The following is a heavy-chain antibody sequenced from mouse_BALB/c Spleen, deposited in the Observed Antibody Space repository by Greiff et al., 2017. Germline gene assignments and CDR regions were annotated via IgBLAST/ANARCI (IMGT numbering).Heavy chain of an antibody. Sequence: QVQLQQPGAELVKPGASVKMSCKASGYTFTSYWMHWVKQRPGQGLEWIGVIDPSDSYTSYNQKFKGKATLTVDTSSSTAYMQLSSLTSEDSAVYYCTRWDDYDEAWFAYWGQGTLVTVSA. J-gene: IGHJ3*01. V-gene: IGHV1S127*01. D-gene: IGHD2-4*01. CDR2: IDPSDSYT. CDR3: TRWDDYDEAWFAY. CDR1: GYTFTSYW.